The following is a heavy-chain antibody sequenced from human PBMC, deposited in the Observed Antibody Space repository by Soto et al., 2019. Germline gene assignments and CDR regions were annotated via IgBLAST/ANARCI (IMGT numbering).Heavy chain of an antibody. CDR2: IDWNDDK. J-gene: IGHJ5*02. V-gene: IGHV2-5*01. CDR1: GFSLSTSGVG. D-gene: IGHD3-22*01. CDR3: PPRPPLAPAYYSDSSGYPGCPLWYDP. Sequence: SGPTLVSPTQAVTLTCTFSGFSLSTSGVGVGWIRQPPGKALEWLALIDWNDDKRYSPSLKSRLTITKDTSKNQVVLTMTNMDPPDTATSYSPPRPPLAPAYYSDSSGYPGCPLWYDPWGQGTLVPVSS.